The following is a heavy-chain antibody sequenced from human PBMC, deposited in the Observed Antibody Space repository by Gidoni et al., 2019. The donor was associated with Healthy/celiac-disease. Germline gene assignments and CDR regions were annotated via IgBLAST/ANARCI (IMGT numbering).Heavy chain of an antibody. CDR1: GGSISRSSYY. Sequence: QLQLQESGPGLVKPSETLSLTCTVSGGSISRSSYYWGWILQPPGKGLEWIGSIYYSGSTYYNPSLKSRVTISVDTSKNQFSLKLSSVTAADTAVYYCASITMIVVVITNAFDIWGQGTMVTVSS. CDR2: IYYSGST. D-gene: IGHD3-22*01. J-gene: IGHJ3*02. V-gene: IGHV4-39*01. CDR3: ASITMIVVVITNAFDI.